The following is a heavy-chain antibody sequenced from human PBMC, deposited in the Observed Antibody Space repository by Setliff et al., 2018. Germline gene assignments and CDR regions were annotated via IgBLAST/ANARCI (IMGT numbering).Heavy chain of an antibody. CDR3: ATPSRFGTIRYRGDYYNDV. V-gene: IGHV7-4-1*02. Sequence: ASVKVSCKAFGYTFTNYAMSWMRQAPGQGLEWMGWINTTTGNRSYAQGFTGRFVFSLDTSVSTAYLQISSLKSEDSAVYYCATPSRFGTIRYRGDYYNDVWGKGTTVTV. D-gene: IGHD5-12*01. CDR1: GYTFTNYA. J-gene: IGHJ6*03. CDR2: INTTTGNR.